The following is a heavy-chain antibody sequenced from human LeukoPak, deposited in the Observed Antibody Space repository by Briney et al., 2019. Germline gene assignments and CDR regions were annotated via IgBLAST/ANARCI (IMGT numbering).Heavy chain of an antibody. V-gene: IGHV3-66*01. Sequence: PGGSLRLSCAASGFTVSSNYMSWVRQAPGKGLEWVSVIYSGGSTYYADSVKGRFTISRDNSKNTLYLQMNSLRAEDTAVYYCAREGDDSSGSLGYWGQGTLVTVSS. CDR3: AREGDDSSGSLGY. CDR2: IYSGGST. CDR1: GFTVSSNY. J-gene: IGHJ4*02. D-gene: IGHD3-22*01.